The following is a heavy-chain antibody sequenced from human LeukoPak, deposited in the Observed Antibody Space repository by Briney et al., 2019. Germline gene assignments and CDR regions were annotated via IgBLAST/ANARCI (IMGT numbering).Heavy chain of an antibody. J-gene: IGHJ4*02. CDR3: ARGFDY. Sequence: QSGGSLRLSCAASGFTFYDYAMHWLRQAPGKGLEWVSLISWDGGSTYYADSVKGRFTISRDNSKNSLYLQMNSLRAEDTAFYYCARGFDYWGQGTLVTVSS. CDR1: GFTFYDYA. V-gene: IGHV3-43D*03. CDR2: ISWDGGST.